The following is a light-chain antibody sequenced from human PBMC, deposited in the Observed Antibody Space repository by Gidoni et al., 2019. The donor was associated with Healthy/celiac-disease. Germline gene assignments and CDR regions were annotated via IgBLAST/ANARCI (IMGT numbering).Light chain of an antibody. J-gene: IGKJ3*01. CDR1: QDISNY. CDR2: DAS. V-gene: IGKV1-33*01. CDR3: QHYDNLPPSFT. Sequence: LSASVGDRVTITCQASQDISNYLNWYQQKPGKAPKLLIYDASNLETGVPSRFSGSGSGTDFTFTISSLQPEDIATYYCQHYDNLPPSFTFGPGTKVDIK.